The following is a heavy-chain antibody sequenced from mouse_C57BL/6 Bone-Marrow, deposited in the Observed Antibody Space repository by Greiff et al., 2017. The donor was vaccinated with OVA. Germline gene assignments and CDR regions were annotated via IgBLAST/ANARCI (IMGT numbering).Heavy chain of an antibody. Sequence: EVKLVESGGGLVQPGGSLKLSCAASGFTFSDYYMYWVRQTPEKRLEWVAYISNGGGSTYYPDTVKGRFTISRDNAKNTLYLQMSRLKSEDTAMYYCARHAGYGYWYFDVWGTGTTVTVSS. V-gene: IGHV5-12*01. CDR1: GFTFSDYY. D-gene: IGHD2-2*01. CDR3: ARHAGYGYWYFDV. J-gene: IGHJ1*03. CDR2: ISNGGGST.